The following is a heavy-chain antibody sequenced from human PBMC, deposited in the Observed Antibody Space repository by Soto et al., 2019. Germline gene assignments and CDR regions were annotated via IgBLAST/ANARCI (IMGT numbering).Heavy chain of an antibody. Sequence: GGSLRLSCAASGFTFTRYSMNWVRQAPGKGLEWVSSISSTTNYIYYGDSMKGRFTISRDNAKNSLYLEMNSLRAEDTAVYYCARESEDLTSNFDYWGQGTLVTVST. CDR2: ISSTTNYI. CDR1: GFTFTRYS. CDR3: ARESEDLTSNFDY. J-gene: IGHJ4*02. V-gene: IGHV3-21*06.